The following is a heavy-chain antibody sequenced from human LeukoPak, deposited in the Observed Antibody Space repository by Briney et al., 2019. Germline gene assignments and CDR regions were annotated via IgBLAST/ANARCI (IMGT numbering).Heavy chain of an antibody. Sequence: NPSETLSLTCAVYGGSFSGYYWSWIRQPPGKGLEWIGSIYYSGSTYYNPSLKSRVTISVDTSKNQFSLKLSSVTAADTAVYYCARLSPQRYFDYWGQGTLVTVSS. CDR3: ARLSPQRYFDY. J-gene: IGHJ4*02. CDR1: GGSFSGYY. V-gene: IGHV4-34*01. CDR2: IYYSGST.